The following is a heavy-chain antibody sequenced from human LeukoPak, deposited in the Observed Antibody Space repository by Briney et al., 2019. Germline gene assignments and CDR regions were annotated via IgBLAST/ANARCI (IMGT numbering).Heavy chain of an antibody. V-gene: IGHV3-21*01. CDR3: AREATEWDAFDI. CDR1: GFTFSSYS. J-gene: IGHJ3*02. CDR2: ISSSSSYI. Sequence: GGPLRLSCAASGFTFSSYSMNWVRQAPGKGLEWVSSISSSSSYIYYADSVKGRFTISRDNAKNSLYLQMNSLRAEDTAVYYCAREATEWDAFDIWGQGTMVTVSS. D-gene: IGHD1-14*01.